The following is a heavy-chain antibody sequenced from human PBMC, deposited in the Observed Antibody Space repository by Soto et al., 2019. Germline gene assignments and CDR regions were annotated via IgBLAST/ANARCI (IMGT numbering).Heavy chain of an antibody. CDR1: GFNFSNYA. CDR3: AKDRRAGGNSAFYFDF. CDR2: ISATGGGT. Sequence: PGGSLRLSCVASGFNFSNYAMSWVRQAPGKGLEWVSLISATGGGTYYADSVKGRFTISRDNSHNTLYLQVHSLTAEDTAVYYCAKDRRAGGNSAFYFDFWGQGAQVTVSS. D-gene: IGHD3-16*01. J-gene: IGHJ4*02. V-gene: IGHV3-23*01.